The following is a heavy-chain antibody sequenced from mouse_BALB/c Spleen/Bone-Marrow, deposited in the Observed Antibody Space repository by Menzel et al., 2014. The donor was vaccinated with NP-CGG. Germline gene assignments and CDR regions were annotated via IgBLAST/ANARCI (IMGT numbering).Heavy chain of an antibody. J-gene: IGHJ3*01. CDR1: GFNIKDPY. V-gene: IGHV14-3*02. D-gene: IGHD1-1*01. CDR3: APYYYGRWFTY. CDR2: IDPANGNT. Sequence: VQLQQPGAELVKPGASVKLSCTASGFNIKDPYMHWVKQRPEQGLEWIGRIDPANGNTKYDPKFQGKATITADTSSNXAYLQLSSLTSEDTAVYYCAPYYYGRWFTYWGQGTLVTVSA.